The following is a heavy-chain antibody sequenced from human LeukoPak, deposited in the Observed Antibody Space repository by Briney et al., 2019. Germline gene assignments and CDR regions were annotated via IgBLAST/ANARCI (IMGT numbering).Heavy chain of an antibody. CDR2: ISGSGGST. CDR1: GFTFSSYG. V-gene: IGHV3-23*01. D-gene: IGHD3-22*01. CDR3: AKVSSGYYYLYFDY. J-gene: IGHJ4*02. Sequence: GGTLRLSCAASGFTFSSYGMSWVRQAPGKGLEWVSAISGSGGSTYYADSVKGRFTISRDNSKNTLYLQMNSLRAEDTAVYYCAKVSSGYYYLYFDYWGQGTLVTVSS.